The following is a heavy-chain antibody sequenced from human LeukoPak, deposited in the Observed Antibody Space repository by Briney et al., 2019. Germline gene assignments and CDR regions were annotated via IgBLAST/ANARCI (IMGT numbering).Heavy chain of an antibody. CDR2: ISGSGGST. Sequence: PGGSLRLSCAASGFTFSSYAMSWVRQAPGKGLEWVSAISGSGGSTYYADSVKGRFTVSRDNAKNSLYLQMNNLRAEDTAVYYCAREPFWSGYFSNLHFDYWGQGTLVTVSS. CDR3: AREPFWSGYFSNLHFDY. J-gene: IGHJ4*02. CDR1: GFTFSSYA. D-gene: IGHD3-3*01. V-gene: IGHV3-23*01.